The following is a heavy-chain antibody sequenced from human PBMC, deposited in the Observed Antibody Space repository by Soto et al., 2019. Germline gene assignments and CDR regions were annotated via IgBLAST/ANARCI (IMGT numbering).Heavy chain of an antibody. CDR1: GFTFTSSA. Sequence: SVKVSCKASGFTFTSSAVQWVRQARGQRLEWIGWIVVGSGNTNYAQKIQERVTITRDMSTSTAYMELSSLRSEDTAVYYFAADRGNCSSTSCYGYYGMDVWGQGTTVTVSS. CDR2: IVVGSGNT. D-gene: IGHD2-2*01. J-gene: IGHJ6*02. V-gene: IGHV1-58*01. CDR3: AADRGNCSSTSCYGYYGMDV.